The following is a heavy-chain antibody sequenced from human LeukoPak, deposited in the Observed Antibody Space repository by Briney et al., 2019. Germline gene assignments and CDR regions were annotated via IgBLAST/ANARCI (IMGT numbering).Heavy chain of an antibody. J-gene: IGHJ4*02. CDR2: IYYSGST. D-gene: IGHD6-13*01. V-gene: IGHV4-59*01. CDR1: GGSISSYY. Sequence: SETLSLTCTVSGGSISSYYWSWIRQPPGKGLEWIGYIYYSGSTNYNSSLKSRVTISVDTSKNQFSLKLSSVTAADTAVYYCARDYSSSWCRPGGFDYWGQGTLVTISS. CDR3: ARDYSSSWCRPGGFDY.